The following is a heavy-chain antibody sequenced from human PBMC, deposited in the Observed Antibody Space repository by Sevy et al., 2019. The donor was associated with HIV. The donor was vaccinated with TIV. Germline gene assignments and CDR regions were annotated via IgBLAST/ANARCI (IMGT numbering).Heavy chain of an antibody. CDR2: IYSAHST. CDR1: GFTVSTKY. D-gene: IGHD4-17*01. J-gene: IGHJ4*02. Sequence: GGSLRLSCAASGFTVSTKYMSWVRQAPGKGLEWVSGIYSAHSTYYTDSVKGRFTISRDNSKNTLYLQMNSLRAEDTAVDYCARGKLDYGDYYYFDYWGQGTLVTVSS. V-gene: IGHV3-53*01. CDR3: ARGKLDYGDYYYFDY.